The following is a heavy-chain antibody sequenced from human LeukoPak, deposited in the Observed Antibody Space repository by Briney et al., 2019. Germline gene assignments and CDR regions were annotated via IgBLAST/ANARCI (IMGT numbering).Heavy chain of an antibody. CDR3: ARDRGGIVVVPAAMGYCWFGP. D-gene: IGHD2-2*01. V-gene: IGHV1-18*01. J-gene: IGHJ5*02. CDR1: GYTFTSYG. CDR2: ISAYNGNT. Sequence: ASVKVSCKASGYTFTSYGISWVRQAPGQGLEWMGWISAYNGNTNYAQKLQGRVTMTTDTSTSTAYMELRSLRSDDTAVYYCARDRGGIVVVPAAMGYCWFGPWGQGTLVTVSS.